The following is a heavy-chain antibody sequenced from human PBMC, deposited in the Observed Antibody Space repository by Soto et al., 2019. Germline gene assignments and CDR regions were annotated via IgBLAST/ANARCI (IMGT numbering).Heavy chain of an antibody. CDR2: TYYRSKWYN. CDR3: ARGRSGWYNYYYGMDV. V-gene: IGHV6-1*01. J-gene: IGHJ6*02. Sequence: SQTRSLTFAISGDSVSSNSSAWNCISQSPSRGLEWLGRTYYRSKWYNDYAVSVKSRITINPDTSKNQFSLQLNSVTPEDTAVYYCARGRSGWYNYYYGMDVWGQGTTVTVSS. D-gene: IGHD6-19*01. CDR1: GDSVSSNSSA.